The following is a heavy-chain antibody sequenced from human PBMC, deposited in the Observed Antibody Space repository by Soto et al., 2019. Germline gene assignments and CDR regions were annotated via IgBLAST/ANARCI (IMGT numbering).Heavy chain of an antibody. CDR3: ATGWNDFPH. J-gene: IGHJ1*01. D-gene: IGHD1-1*01. Sequence: QVQLVQSGAEVRKPGSSVRVSCKASGASFSNYLISWVRQAPGQGLECMGGILPVSGRTNYAQKFQGRVTITADSATSTVYMEVSSLRSEDTAVHFCATGWNDFPHWGQGTLVTVSS. V-gene: IGHV1-69*01. CDR2: ILPVSGRT. CDR1: GASFSNYL.